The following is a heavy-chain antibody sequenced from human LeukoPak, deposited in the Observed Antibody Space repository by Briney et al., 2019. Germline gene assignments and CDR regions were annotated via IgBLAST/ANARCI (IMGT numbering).Heavy chain of an antibody. D-gene: IGHD3-10*01. J-gene: IGHJ5*02. CDR2: IYPSGGST. CDR1: GYTFTSNY. CDR3: ARDVRPDNWFDP. V-gene: IGHV1-46*01. Sequence: ASVKVSCKASGYTFTSNYIHWVRQAPGQGLEWMGMIYPSGGSTSYAQKFQGRVTMTRDTSTSTVYMELSSLRSEDTAVYYCARDVRPDNWFDPWGQGTLVTVSS.